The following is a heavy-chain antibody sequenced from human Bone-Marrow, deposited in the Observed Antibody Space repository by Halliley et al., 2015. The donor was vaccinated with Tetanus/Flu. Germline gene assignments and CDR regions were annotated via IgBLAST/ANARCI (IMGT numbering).Heavy chain of an antibody. V-gene: IGHV4-31*02. CDR2: ITYRGNT. Sequence: GYITYRGNTYYNPSLKSRATISAAISENQFSLKLNSVTVADTAMYYCAAYDLSGHYGYDAFDIWGQGTLVSVS. D-gene: IGHD3-22*01. J-gene: IGHJ3*02. CDR3: AAYDLSGHYGYDAFDI.